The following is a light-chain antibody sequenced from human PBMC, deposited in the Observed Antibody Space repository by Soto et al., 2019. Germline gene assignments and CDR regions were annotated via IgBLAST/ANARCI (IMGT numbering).Light chain of an antibody. J-gene: IGKJ2*01. CDR1: QSVSSN. Sequence: EIVMPQTPATLSVSPGERDTLSCRASQSVSSNLAWYQQKPGQAPRLLIYDASNRATGLPARFSGSGSGTEFTLTISSLQSVDFAVYYCQQYNNGPLYTFGQGTKLEIK. V-gene: IGKV3-15*01. CDR3: QQYNNGPLYT. CDR2: DAS.